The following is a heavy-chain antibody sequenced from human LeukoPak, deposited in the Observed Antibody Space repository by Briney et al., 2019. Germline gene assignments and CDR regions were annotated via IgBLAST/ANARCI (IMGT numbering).Heavy chain of an antibody. CDR1: GFTFSSYS. V-gene: IGHV3-48*04. D-gene: IGHD1-26*01. Sequence: PGGSLRLSCAASGFTFSSYSMNWVRQAPGKGLEWVSYISSSSSTIYYADSVKGRFTISRDNAKNSLYLQMNSLRAEDTAVYYCARAKRRIVGATLDVAFDIWGQGTMVTVSS. J-gene: IGHJ3*02. CDR3: ARAKRRIVGATLDVAFDI. CDR2: ISSSSSTI.